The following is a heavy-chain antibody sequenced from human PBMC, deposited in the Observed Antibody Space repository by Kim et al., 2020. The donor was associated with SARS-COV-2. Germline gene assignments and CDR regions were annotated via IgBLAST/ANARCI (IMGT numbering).Heavy chain of an antibody. J-gene: IGHJ4*02. CDR3: ARLGHYWNDEPNYFDY. Sequence: SETLSLTCTVSGGSISSSSYYWGWIRQPPGKGLEWIGSIYYSGSTYYNPSLKSRVTISVDTSKNQFSLKLSSVTAADTAVYYCARLGHYWNDEPNYFDYWGQGTLVTVSS. CDR2: IYYSGST. D-gene: IGHD1-1*01. V-gene: IGHV4-39*01. CDR1: GGSISSSSYY.